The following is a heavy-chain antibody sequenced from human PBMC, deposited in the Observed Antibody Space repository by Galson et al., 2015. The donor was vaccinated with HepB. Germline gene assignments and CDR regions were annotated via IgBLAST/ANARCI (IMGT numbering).Heavy chain of an antibody. CDR3: ARGAARPNPVDY. Sequence: LTCAVYGGSFSGYYWSWIRQPPGKGLEWIGEINHSGSTNYNPSLKSRVTISVDTSKNQFSLKLSSVTAADTAVYYCARGAARPNPVDYWGQGTLVTVSS. D-gene: IGHD6-6*01. V-gene: IGHV4-34*01. CDR1: GGSFSGYY. J-gene: IGHJ4*02. CDR2: INHSGST.